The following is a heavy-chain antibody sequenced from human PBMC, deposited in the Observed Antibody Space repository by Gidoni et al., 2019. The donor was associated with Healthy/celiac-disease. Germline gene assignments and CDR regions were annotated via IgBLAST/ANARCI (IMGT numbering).Heavy chain of an antibody. CDR1: GGSFSGYY. CDR3: ARGPHVSGWYKGSRTGDY. D-gene: IGHD6-19*01. CDR2: INHSGST. Sequence: QVQLQQWGAGLLKPSETLSLTCAVYGGSFSGYYWSWIRQPPGKGLEWIGEINHSGSTNYNPSLKSRVTISVDTSKNQFSLKLSSVTAADTAVYYCARGPHVSGWYKGSRTGDYWGQGTLVTVSS. J-gene: IGHJ4*02. V-gene: IGHV4-34*01.